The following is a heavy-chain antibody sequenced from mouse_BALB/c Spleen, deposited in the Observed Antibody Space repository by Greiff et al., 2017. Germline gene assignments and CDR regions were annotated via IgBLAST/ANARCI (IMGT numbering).Heavy chain of an antibody. CDR3: ARWKDFDGGWFAY. CDR1: GYTFTSYY. Sequence: QVQLKESGPELVKPGASVRISCKASGYTFTSYYIHWVKQRPGQGLEWIGWIYPGNVNTKYNEKFKGKATLTADKSSSTAYMQLSSLTSEDSAVYFCARWKDFDGGWFAYWGQGTLVTVSA. J-gene: IGHJ3*01. D-gene: IGHD1-1*02. CDR2: IYPGNVNT. V-gene: IGHV1S56*01.